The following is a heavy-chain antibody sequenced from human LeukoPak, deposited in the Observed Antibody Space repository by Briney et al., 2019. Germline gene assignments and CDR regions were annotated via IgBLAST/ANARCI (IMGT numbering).Heavy chain of an antibody. CDR2: IKQDGSEK. CDR3: ASDSPGYSSGSYFTY. Sequence: GGSLRLSCAASGFIFRTYWMSWVRQAPGQGLEWVANIKQDGSEKYYVDSVKGRFTISRDNAKNSLYLQMNSLRDEDTAVYYCASDSPGYSSGSYFTYWGQGTLVTVSS. J-gene: IGHJ4*02. CDR1: GFIFRTYW. V-gene: IGHV3-7*03. D-gene: IGHD2-15*01.